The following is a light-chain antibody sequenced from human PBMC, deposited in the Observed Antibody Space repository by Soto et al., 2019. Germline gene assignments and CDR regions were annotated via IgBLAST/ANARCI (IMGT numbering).Light chain of an antibody. V-gene: IGKV3-20*01. Sequence: EVVLTQSPGTLSLSPGERATLSCRASQSVTSNHLAWYQQKPGQAPRLLIYGASSRAPGIPDRFSGSGSGTDFILTISRLEPEDFAVYFCQQYGASPVTFGQGTKVDIK. CDR1: QSVTSNH. CDR2: GAS. CDR3: QQYGASPVT. J-gene: IGKJ1*01.